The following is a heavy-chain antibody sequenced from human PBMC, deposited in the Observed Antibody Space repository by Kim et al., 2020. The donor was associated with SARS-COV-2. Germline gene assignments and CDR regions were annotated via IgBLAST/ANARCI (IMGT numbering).Heavy chain of an antibody. J-gene: IGHJ6*02. D-gene: IGHD6-13*01. CDR2: ISGGGDTT. V-gene: IGHV3-23*01. CDR1: GFTFSSYA. Sequence: GGSLRLSCAASGFTFSSYAMNWVRQAPGKGLEWVSAISGGGDTTYYADSVKGRFTISRDNSKNTVYLQVNSLRAEYTAVYYCAKDKSSSWHTLMDFWGQG. CDR3: AKDKSSSWHTLMDF.